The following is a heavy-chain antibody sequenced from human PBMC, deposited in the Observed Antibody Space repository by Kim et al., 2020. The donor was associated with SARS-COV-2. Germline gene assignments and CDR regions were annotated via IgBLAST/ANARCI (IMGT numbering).Heavy chain of an antibody. J-gene: IGHJ6*02. CDR2: IYSGGST. V-gene: IGHV3-53*01. Sequence: GGSLRLSCAPSGFTVSSNYMSWVRQAPGKGLEWVSVIYSGGSTYYADSVKGRFTISRDNSKNTLYLQMNSLRAEDTAVYYCARDYGSSSWYSVDYYYYGMDVWGQGTTVTVSS. CDR1: GFTVSSNY. D-gene: IGHD6-13*01. CDR3: ARDYGSSSWYSVDYYYYGMDV.